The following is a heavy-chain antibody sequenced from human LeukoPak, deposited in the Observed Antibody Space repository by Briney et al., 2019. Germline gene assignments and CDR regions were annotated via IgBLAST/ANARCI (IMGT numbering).Heavy chain of an antibody. J-gene: IGHJ5*02. CDR1: GGSISSYY. V-gene: IGHV4-59*01. D-gene: IGHD3-22*01. CDR3: ARGLSDSSGYYYGGRFDP. Sequence: PSETLSLTCTVSGGSISSYYWSWIRQPLGKGLEWIGYIYYSKSTNYNPSLKSRVTISGDTSKNQFSLKLTSVTAADTAVYYCARGLSDSSGYYYGGRFDPWGQGTLVTVSS. CDR2: IYYSKST.